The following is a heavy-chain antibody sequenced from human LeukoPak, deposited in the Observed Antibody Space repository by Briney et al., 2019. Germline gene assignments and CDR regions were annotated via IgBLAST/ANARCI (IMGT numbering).Heavy chain of an antibody. D-gene: IGHD1-26*01. CDR3: ARGWTPLIVGAIDY. CDR2: INHSGST. CDR1: GGSFSGYY. V-gene: IGHV4-34*01. J-gene: IGHJ4*02. Sequence: SETLSLTCAVYGGSFSGYYWSWIRQHPGKGLEWIGEINHSGSTNYNPSLKSRVTISVDTSKNQFSLKLSSVTAADTAVYYCARGWTPLIVGAIDYWGQGTLVTVSS.